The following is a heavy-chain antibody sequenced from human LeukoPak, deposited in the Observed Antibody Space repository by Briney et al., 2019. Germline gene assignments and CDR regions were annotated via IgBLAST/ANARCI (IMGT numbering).Heavy chain of an antibody. V-gene: IGHV3-23*01. CDR3: AKNLKGSSWMVDY. J-gene: IGHJ4*02. Sequence: GGSLRLSCAASGFTFSGYGMSWVRQAPGKGLEWVSAISGSGGSTYYADSVKGRFTISRDNSKNTLYLQMNSLRAEDTAVYYCAKNLKGSSWMVDYWGQGTLVTVSS. D-gene: IGHD6-13*01. CDR1: GFTFSGYG. CDR2: ISGSGGST.